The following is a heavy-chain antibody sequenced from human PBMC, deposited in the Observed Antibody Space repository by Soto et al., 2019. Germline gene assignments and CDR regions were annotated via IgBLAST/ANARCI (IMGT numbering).Heavy chain of an antibody. V-gene: IGHV3-23*01. CDR1: GFTFSSYA. CDR2: VSDSGGSA. J-gene: IGHJ4*02. D-gene: IGHD6-19*01. CDR3: AKDRSSSGWYGHFDS. Sequence: GGSLRLSCAASGFTFSSYAMRWVRQAPGKGLEWVSAVSDSGGSAYYADSVKGRFTISRDNSKNTLYLQMNSLRAEDTAVYYCAKDRSSSGWYGHFDSWGQGTLVTVSS.